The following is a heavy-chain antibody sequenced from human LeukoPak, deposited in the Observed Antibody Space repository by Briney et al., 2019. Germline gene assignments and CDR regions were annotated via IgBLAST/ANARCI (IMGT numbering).Heavy chain of an antibody. D-gene: IGHD1-1*01. Sequence: GSSVKVSCKASGDTFTRYGISRVRQAPGQGLEWMGWISTYNGHTKYAQKLQGRVTMTTDTSTTTAYMELRSLTSDDTAVYYCARVARTTGTTDFDYWGQGTLVTVSS. CDR1: GDTFTRYG. CDR3: ARVARTTGTTDFDY. V-gene: IGHV1-18*04. CDR2: ISTYNGHT. J-gene: IGHJ4*02.